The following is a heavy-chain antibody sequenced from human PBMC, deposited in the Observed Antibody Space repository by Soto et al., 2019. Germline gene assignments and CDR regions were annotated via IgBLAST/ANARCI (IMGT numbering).Heavy chain of an antibody. CDR2: IKSKTDGGTT. CDR1: GFTFSNAW. CDR3: TTDPTGIAAAGTGDY. Sequence: EVQLVESGGGLVKPGGSLRLSCAASGFTFSNAWMSWVRQAPGKGLEWVGRIKSKTDGGTTDYAAPVRGRFTISRDDSKNTLYLQMNSLKTEDTAVYYCTTDPTGIAAAGTGDYWGQGTLVTVSS. J-gene: IGHJ4*02. V-gene: IGHV3-15*01. D-gene: IGHD6-13*01.